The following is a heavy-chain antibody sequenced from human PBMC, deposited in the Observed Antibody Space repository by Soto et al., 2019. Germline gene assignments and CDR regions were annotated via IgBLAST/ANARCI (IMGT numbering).Heavy chain of an antibody. CDR3: ARAPKVSGSSQTRPDF. Sequence: WDTLSFTCSIYSASFSGSYWSWIRQPPGKGLEWIGEISQSGNTNYSPSLKSRVSISIDTSKKQFSLNLASVSAADTAVYYCARAPKVSGSSQTRPDFWGQGTLVTVSS. CDR1: SASFSGSY. J-gene: IGHJ4*02. V-gene: IGHV4-34*01. CDR2: ISQSGNT. D-gene: IGHD6-6*01.